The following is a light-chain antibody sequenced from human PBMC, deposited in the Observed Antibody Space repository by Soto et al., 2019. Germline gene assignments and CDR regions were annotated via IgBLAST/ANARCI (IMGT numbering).Light chain of an antibody. Sequence: DIVLTQSPGTLSLSPGERATLSCRASQSVSSSYLAWYQQKPGQAPRLLIYGASSRATGIPDRFSGCGSGTDFTLTIIRLEAEDFAVYYCQKYPFTFGPGTKVDIK. V-gene: IGKV3-20*01. CDR3: QKYPFT. CDR1: QSVSSSY. CDR2: GAS. J-gene: IGKJ3*01.